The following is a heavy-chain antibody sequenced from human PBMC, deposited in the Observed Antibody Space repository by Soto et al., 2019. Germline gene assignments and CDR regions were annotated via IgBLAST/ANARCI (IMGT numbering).Heavy chain of an antibody. CDR1: GFTFSSYA. D-gene: IGHD2-15*01. CDR3: AKVGYISSSFGMDV. V-gene: IGHV3-23*01. J-gene: IGHJ6*02. CDR2: ISGSGGST. Sequence: EVQLLESGGGLVQPGGSLRLSCAASGFTFSSYAMSWVRQAPGKGLGWVSAISGSGGSTYYADSVKGRFTISRDNSKNALFLQMTSLTAEDTAVYYCAKVGYISSSFGMDVWGQGTTVTVSS.